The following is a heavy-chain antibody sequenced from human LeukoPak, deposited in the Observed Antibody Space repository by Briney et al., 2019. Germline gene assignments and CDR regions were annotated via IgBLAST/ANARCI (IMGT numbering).Heavy chain of an antibody. CDR1: GYTFTSYD. CDR2: INPNSGGT. J-gene: IGHJ5*02. D-gene: IGHD2-2*01. V-gene: IGHV1-2*02. CDR3: ARGRDRYCSSTSCAPGGWFDP. Sequence: ASVKVSCKASGYTFTSYDINWVRQATGQGLEWMGWINPNSGGTNYAQKFQGRVTMTRDTSISTAYMELSRLRSDDTAVYYCARGRDRYCSSTSCAPGGWFDPWGQGTLVTVSS.